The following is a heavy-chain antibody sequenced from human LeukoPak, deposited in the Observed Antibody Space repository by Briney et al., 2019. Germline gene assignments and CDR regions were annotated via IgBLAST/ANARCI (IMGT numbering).Heavy chain of an antibody. J-gene: IGHJ4*02. CDR1: GYTFSGYY. CDR2: INPNTGGT. D-gene: IGHD6-19*01. Sequence: ASVKLSCKASGYTFSGYYLHWVRQAPGQGLEWMGWINPNTGGTNYAQKFQGRVTMTGDTSISTAYMEVSSLRSDDTAVYYCARDVRLAVAAPDFWGQGTLVTVSS. V-gene: IGHV1-2*02. CDR3: ARDVRLAVAAPDF.